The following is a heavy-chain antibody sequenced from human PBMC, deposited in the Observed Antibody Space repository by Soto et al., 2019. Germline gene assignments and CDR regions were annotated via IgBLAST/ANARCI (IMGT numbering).Heavy chain of an antibody. D-gene: IGHD4-17*01. CDR3: ARVPHIRERGDV. CDR1: GYSFTSYW. Sequence: VESMTSWCNVSGYSFTSYWIVWVLQMPGKGLEWMGIIYPGDSDTRYSPSFQGQVTISADKSISTAYLQWSSLKASDTAMYYCARVPHIRERGDVWGQGTTVTVSS. V-gene: IGHV5-51*01. J-gene: IGHJ6*01. CDR2: IYPGDSDT.